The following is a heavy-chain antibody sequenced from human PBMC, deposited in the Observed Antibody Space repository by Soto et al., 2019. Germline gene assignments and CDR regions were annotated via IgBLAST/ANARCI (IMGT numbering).Heavy chain of an antibody. Sequence: QVQLVESGGGLVKPGGSLRLSCAASGFTFGDYYMTWIRQAPGKGLEWVSYISSSGNNKYYVDSVKGRFTISRDNAKNSLYLQMNRLRAEDTAGYYWARDPWFGELYGYFDYWGQGTLVTVSS. V-gene: IGHV3-11*01. D-gene: IGHD3-10*01. CDR2: ISSSGNNK. J-gene: IGHJ4*02. CDR3: ARDPWFGELYGYFDY. CDR1: GFTFGDYY.